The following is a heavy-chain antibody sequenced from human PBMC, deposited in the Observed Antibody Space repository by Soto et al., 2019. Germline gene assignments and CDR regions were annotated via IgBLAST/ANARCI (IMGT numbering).Heavy chain of an antibody. J-gene: IGHJ4*02. Sequence: GGSLRLSCAASGFTFSSYWMSWVRQAPGKGLEWVANIKQDGSEKYYVDSVKGRFTISRDNAKNSLYLQMNSLRADDTAVYYCARAYSSSWYDYWGQGTLVTDSS. CDR2: IKQDGSEK. CDR3: ARAYSSSWYDY. CDR1: GFTFSSYW. V-gene: IGHV3-7*01. D-gene: IGHD6-13*01.